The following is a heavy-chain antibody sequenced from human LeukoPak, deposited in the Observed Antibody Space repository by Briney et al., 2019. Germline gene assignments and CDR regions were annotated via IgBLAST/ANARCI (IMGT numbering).Heavy chain of an antibody. Sequence: ASVKVSCKASGYTFTSYDINWVRQATGQGLEWMGWMNPNSGNTGYAQKFQGRVTITRNTSISTAYMELSSLRSEDTAVYYCARGSSQYGGNWDYWGQGTLVTVSS. CDR1: GYTFTSYD. V-gene: IGHV1-8*03. D-gene: IGHD4-23*01. J-gene: IGHJ4*02. CDR3: ARGSSQYGGNWDY. CDR2: MNPNSGNT.